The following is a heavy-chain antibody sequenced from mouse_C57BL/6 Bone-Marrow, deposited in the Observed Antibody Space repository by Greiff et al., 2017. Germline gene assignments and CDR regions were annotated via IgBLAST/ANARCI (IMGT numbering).Heavy chain of an antibody. J-gene: IGHJ1*03. V-gene: IGHV1-15*01. Sequence: QVQLQQSGAELVRPGASVTLSCKASGYTFTDYEMHWVKQTPVHGLEWIGAIDPETGGTAYNQKFKGKAILTADKSSSTAYMELRSLTSEDSAVYYCTVWLGWYFAVWGTGTTVTVSS. CDR1: GYTFTDYE. CDR3: TVWLGWYFAV. CDR2: IDPETGGT. D-gene: IGHD2-2*01.